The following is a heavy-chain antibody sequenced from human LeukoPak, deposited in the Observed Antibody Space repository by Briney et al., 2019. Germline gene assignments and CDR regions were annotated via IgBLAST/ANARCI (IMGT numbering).Heavy chain of an antibody. D-gene: IGHD3-3*01. CDR2: INHSGST. V-gene: IGHV4-34*01. J-gene: IGHJ6*03. CDR1: GGSISSYY. CDR3: ARVGPYDFWSGYKAYYYYYYMDV. Sequence: SETLSLTCTVSGGSISSYYWSWIRQPPGKGLEWIGEINHSGSTNYNPSLKSRVTISVDTSKNQFSLKLSSVTAADTAVYYCARVGPYDFWSGYKAYYYYYYMDVWGKGTTVTVSS.